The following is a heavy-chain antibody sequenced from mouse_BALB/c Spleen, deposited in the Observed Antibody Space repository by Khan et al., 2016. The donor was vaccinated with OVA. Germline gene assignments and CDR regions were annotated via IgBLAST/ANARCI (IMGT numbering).Heavy chain of an antibody. J-gene: IGHJ3*01. Sequence: VQLKQSGPELVKPGDSMKISCKAPGYSFTDYTLNWVKQSHGKTLEWIGLINPYNGVSNYNQKFKGKATLTVDKSSSTAYMELLSLTSEDSAVYYCARSGYGGFAYWGQGTLVTVSA. CDR2: INPYNGVS. CDR1: GYSFTDYT. V-gene: IGHV1-18*01. D-gene: IGHD1-2*01. CDR3: ARSGYGGFAY.